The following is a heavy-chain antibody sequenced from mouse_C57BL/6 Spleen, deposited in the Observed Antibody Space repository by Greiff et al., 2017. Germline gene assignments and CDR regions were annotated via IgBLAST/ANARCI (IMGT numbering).Heavy chain of an antibody. Sequence: EVKLMESGPELVKPGDSVKISCKASGYSFTGYFMNWVMQSHGKSLEWIGRINPYNGDTFYNQKFKGKATLTVDKSSSTAHMELRSLTSEDSAVYYCAREKGLLRYNYFDYWGQGTTLTVSS. CDR1: GYSFTGYF. CDR3: AREKGLLRYNYFDY. CDR2: INPYNGDT. V-gene: IGHV1-20*01. J-gene: IGHJ2*01. D-gene: IGHD1-1*01.